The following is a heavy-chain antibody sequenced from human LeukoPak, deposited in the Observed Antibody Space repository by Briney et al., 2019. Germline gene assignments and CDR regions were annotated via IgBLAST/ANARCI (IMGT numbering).Heavy chain of an antibody. CDR3: AKGHDYDLDY. D-gene: IGHD5-12*01. V-gene: IGHV3-21*01. CDR2: INSDGIWI. CDR1: GFSFSTYS. Sequence: GGSLRLSCAASGFSFSTYSMNWVRQAPGKGLEWVSSINSDGIWIYYADSVKGRFTISRDNSKNTLYLQMNSLRVEDTAVYYCAKGHDYDLDYWGQGTLVTASS. J-gene: IGHJ4*02.